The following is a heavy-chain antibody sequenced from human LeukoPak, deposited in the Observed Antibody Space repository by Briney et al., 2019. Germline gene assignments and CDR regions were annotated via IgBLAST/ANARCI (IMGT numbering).Heavy chain of an antibody. J-gene: IGHJ3*02. D-gene: IGHD6-19*01. V-gene: IGHV5-51*01. CDR3: ARLPAVTGIGAVDI. CDR2: IYPGDSDS. CDR1: GYRFTNYW. Sequence: GESLKISCKCSGYRFTNYWIGWVRQMPGKGLEWMGIIYPGDSDSKYSPSFQGQVTISADKSISTAYLQWSSLKASDTAMYYCARLPAVTGIGAVDIWGQGTMVTVSS.